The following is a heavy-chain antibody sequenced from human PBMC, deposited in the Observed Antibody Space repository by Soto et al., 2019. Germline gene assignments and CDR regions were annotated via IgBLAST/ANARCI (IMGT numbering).Heavy chain of an antibody. D-gene: IGHD3-22*01. V-gene: IGHV3-11*03. CDR1: GFTFSSYW. Sequence: GGSLRLSCPVSGFTFSSYWMSWIRQAPGKGLEWVSYISSSSSYKNYADSVKGRFTISRDNAKNSLYLQMNSLRAEDTAVYYCARSITDYYDSSGYYDDYWGQGTLVTVSS. CDR2: ISSSSSYK. J-gene: IGHJ4*02. CDR3: ARSITDYYDSSGYYDDY.